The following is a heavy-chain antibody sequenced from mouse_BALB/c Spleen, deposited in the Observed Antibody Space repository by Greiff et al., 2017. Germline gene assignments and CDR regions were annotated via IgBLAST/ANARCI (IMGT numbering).Heavy chain of an antibody. CDR1: GFTFSDYY. V-gene: IGHV5-4*02. J-gene: IGHJ4*01. Sequence: EVMLVESGGGLVKPGGSLKLSCAASGFTFSDYYMYWVRQTPEKRLEWVATISDGGSYTYYPDSVKGRFTISRDNAKNNLYLQMSSLKSEDTAMYYCARDRYDGYYPYAMDYWGQGTSFTVSS. CDR2: ISDGGSYT. D-gene: IGHD2-3*01. CDR3: ARDRYDGYYPYAMDY.